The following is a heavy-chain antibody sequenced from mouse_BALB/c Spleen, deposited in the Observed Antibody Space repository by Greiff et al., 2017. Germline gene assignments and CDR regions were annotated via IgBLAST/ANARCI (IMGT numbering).Heavy chain of an antibody. CDR2: ISYSGST. CDR1: GYSITSGYS. Sequence: EVQLQQSGPDLVKPSQSLSLTCTVTGYSITSGYSWHWIRQFPGNKLEWMGYISYSGSTSYNPSLKSRISITRDTSKNQFFLQLNSVTTEDTATYYCASYYGNYGFAYWGQGTLVTVSA. J-gene: IGHJ3*01. CDR3: ASYYGNYGFAY. V-gene: IGHV3-1*02. D-gene: IGHD2-10*01.